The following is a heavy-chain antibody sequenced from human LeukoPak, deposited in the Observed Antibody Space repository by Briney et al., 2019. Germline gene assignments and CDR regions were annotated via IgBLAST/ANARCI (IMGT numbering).Heavy chain of an antibody. CDR3: ARVARGAYYYYYMDV. CDR2: INNDGSST. D-gene: IGHD3-10*01. V-gene: IGHV3-74*01. CDR1: GFTFSSYW. J-gene: IGHJ6*03. Sequence: RPGGSLRLSCGASGFTFSSYWMHWVRQAPGKGLVWVSRINNDGSSTGYADSVQGRFTISRDNAKNTLYLQMNSLRAEDTALYYCARVARGAYYYYYMDVWGKGTTVTVSS.